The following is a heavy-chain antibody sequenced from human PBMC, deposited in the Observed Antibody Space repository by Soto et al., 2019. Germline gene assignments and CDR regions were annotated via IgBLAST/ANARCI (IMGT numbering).Heavy chain of an antibody. J-gene: IGHJ4*02. CDR1: GFSLSTSGVG. CDR3: AHNRLTMVRGPSEFDY. CDR2: IYWDDDK. V-gene: IGHV2-5*02. Sequence: SGPTLVNPTQTLTLTCTFSGFSLSTSGVGVGWIRQPPGKALEWLALIYWDDDKRYSPSLKSRLTITKDTSKNQVVLTMTNMDPVDTATYYCAHNRLTMVRGPSEFDYCGQGTLVTVSS. D-gene: IGHD3-10*01.